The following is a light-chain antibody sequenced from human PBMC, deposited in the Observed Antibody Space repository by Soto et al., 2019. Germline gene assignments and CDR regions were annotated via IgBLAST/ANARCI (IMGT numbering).Light chain of an antibody. Sequence: QSALTQPPSASGSPGQSVTISCTGTSSDVGGYGYVSWYQQHPGKAPKLMIYEVTKRASGVPDRFSGSKSGNTASLTVSGLQAEDEADYYCSSYAGINIDVFFGGGTKLTVL. CDR3: SSYAGINIDVF. J-gene: IGLJ2*01. CDR2: EVT. V-gene: IGLV2-8*01. CDR1: SSDVGGYGY.